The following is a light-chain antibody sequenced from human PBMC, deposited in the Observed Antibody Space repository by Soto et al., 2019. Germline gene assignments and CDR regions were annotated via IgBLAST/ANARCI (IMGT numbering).Light chain of an antibody. Sequence: EIVLTQSPGTLSLSPGERATLSCRASQSFSSNYLGWYQQKPGQAPRLLIYGASTRATGVPDRFSGGGSGTDFTLTINRVAPEDFAVYYCQQYVSLPITFGQGTKVDI. CDR1: QSFSSNY. J-gene: IGKJ1*01. CDR3: QQYVSLPIT. V-gene: IGKV3-20*01. CDR2: GAS.